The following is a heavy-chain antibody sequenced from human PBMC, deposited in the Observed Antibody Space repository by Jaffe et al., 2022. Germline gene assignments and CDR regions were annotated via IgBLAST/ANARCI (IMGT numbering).Heavy chain of an antibody. D-gene: IGHD4-17*01. Sequence: QVQLVESGGGVVQPGGSLRLSCAASGFTFSSYGMHWVRQAPGKGLEWVAFIRYDGSNKYYADSVKGRFTISRDNSKNTLYLQMNSLRAEDTAVYYCAKDLSRDPSGDYGYYFDYWGQGTLVTVSS. V-gene: IGHV3-30*02. CDR3: AKDLSRDPSGDYGYYFDY. CDR2: IRYDGSNK. CDR1: GFTFSSYG. J-gene: IGHJ4*02.